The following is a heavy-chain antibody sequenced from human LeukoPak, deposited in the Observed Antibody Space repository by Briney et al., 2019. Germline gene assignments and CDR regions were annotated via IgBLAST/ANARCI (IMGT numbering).Heavy chain of an antibody. CDR1: GFTFSSYA. D-gene: IGHD3-3*01. Sequence: GGSLRLSCAASGFTFSSYAMSCLREAPGKGLEWVSASSGSGGSTYYADSVKGRFTISRDNAKNSLYLQMNNLRVEDTAMYYCARSRSGQYWGQGTLVTVSS. J-gene: IGHJ4*02. V-gene: IGHV3-23*01. CDR3: ARSRSGQY. CDR2: SSGSGGST.